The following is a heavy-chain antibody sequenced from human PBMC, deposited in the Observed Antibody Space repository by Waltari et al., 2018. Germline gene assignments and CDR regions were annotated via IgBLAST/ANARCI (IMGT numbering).Heavy chain of an antibody. CDR2: IYYSGST. V-gene: IGHV4-59*01. D-gene: IGHD5-18*01. Sequence: QVQLQESGPGLVKPSETLSLTCTVSGGSISSYYWSWIRPPPGKGLEWIGYIYYSGSTNYNPSLKSRVTISVDTSKNQFSLKLSSVTAADTAVYYCARGGRGYSYGGGAFDIWGQGTMVTVSS. J-gene: IGHJ3*02. CDR3: ARGGRGYSYGGGAFDI. CDR1: GGSISSYY.